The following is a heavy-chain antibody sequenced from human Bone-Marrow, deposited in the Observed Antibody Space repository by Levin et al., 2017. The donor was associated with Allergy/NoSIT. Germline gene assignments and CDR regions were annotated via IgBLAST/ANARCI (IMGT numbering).Heavy chain of an antibody. J-gene: IGHJ3*02. D-gene: IGHD3-10*01. Sequence: PSLKSRVTISVDTSKNQLSLKLTSVTAADTAVYFCARIPSLLLLDGAFDIWGQGTVVIVSS. V-gene: IGHV4-59*12. CDR3: ARIPSLLLLDGAFDI.